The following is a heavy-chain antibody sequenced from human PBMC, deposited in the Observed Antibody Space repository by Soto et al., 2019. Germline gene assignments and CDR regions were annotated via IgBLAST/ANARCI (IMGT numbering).Heavy chain of an antibody. D-gene: IGHD7-27*01. J-gene: IGHJ4*02. V-gene: IGHV3-23*01. CDR3: AKAWGIDY. CDR1: GFTFSSYT. Sequence: GGSLRLSCAASGFTFSSYTMSWVRQAPGKGLEWVSTISGSGSSTYSADSVKGRFTISRVNSKNTLYLQMNSLRVEDTAIYYCAKAWGIDYWGQGTLVTVSS. CDR2: ISGSGSST.